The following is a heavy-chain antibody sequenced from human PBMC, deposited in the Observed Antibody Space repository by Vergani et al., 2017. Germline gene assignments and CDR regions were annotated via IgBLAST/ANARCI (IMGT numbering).Heavy chain of an antibody. CDR2: INWNGGST. V-gene: IGHV3-20*04. D-gene: IGHD2-2*01. Sequence: EVQLVESGGGVVRPGGSLRLSCAASGFTFDDYGMSWVRQAPGKGLEWVSGINWNGGSTGYADSVKGRFTISRDNAKNSLYLQMNSLRAEDTAVYYCARPYCSSTSCYVGEWFDPWGQGTLVTVSS. J-gene: IGHJ5*02. CDR3: ARPYCSSTSCYVGEWFDP. CDR1: GFTFDDYG.